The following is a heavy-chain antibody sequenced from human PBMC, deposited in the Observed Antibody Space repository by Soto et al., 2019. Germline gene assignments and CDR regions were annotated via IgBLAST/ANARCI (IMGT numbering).Heavy chain of an antibody. Sequence: QVQLQESGPGLVKPSETLSLTCTVSVSGGSVSTGVHYWSWIRQPPGKGLEWIGYIYYSGSTNYNPSLKSRVTLSVDTSKNQFSLKLTSVTAADTAVYYCARGYYTSWYWFDRWGRGTLVTVSS. J-gene: IGHJ2*01. V-gene: IGHV4-61*08. CDR1: GGSVSTGVHY. CDR2: IYYSGST. D-gene: IGHD6-13*01. CDR3: ARGYYTSWYWFDR.